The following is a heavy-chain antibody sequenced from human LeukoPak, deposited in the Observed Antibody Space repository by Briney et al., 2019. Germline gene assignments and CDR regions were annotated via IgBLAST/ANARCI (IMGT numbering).Heavy chain of an antibody. CDR2: IDPDDGET. D-gene: IGHD1-26*01. V-gene: IGHV1-24*01. CDR3: AAVSGSYTLLDC. CDR1: GYTLTELS. Sequence: ASMKVSCTVSGYTLTELSMHWVRQAPGKGLEWMGGIDPDDGETIYAPKFQGRVAMTEDTSTDTAYMELSGLRSDDTAVYYCAAVSGSYTLLDCWGQGTPVTVSS. J-gene: IGHJ4*02.